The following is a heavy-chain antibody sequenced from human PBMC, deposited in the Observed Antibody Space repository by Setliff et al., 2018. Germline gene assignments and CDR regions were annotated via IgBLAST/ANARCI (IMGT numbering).Heavy chain of an antibody. CDR2: IIPIFGTA. Sequence: ASVKVSCKASGGTFSSYAITWVRQAPGQGLEWMGGIIPIFGTAKYAQKFQGRVTITRDTSASTAYMELSSLRSEDTAVYYCAKGFWDYDFWSGYYSTDDDAFDIWGQGTMVT. J-gene: IGHJ3*02. CDR3: AKGFWDYDFWSGYYSTDDDAFDI. V-gene: IGHV1-69*05. D-gene: IGHD3-3*01. CDR1: GGTFSSYA.